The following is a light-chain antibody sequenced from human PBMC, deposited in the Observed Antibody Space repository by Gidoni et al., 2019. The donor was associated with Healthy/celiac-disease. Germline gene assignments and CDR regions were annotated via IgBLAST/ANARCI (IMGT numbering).Light chain of an antibody. CDR3: QQSYTKPYT. CDR1: QSISSY. V-gene: IGKV1-39*01. J-gene: IGKJ2*01. CDR2: AAS. Sequence: DIQMTQSPSSLSASVGDRVTITCRASQSISSYLNWYQQKPGKAPKLLIYAASSLQSGVPSRFSGSGSGTDFTLTISSLQPEDFATYYGQQSYTKPYTFGQGTKLEIK.